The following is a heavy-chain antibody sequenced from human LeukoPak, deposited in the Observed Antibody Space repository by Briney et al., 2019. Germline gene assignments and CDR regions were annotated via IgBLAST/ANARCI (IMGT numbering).Heavy chain of an antibody. CDR3: AKECGDGYLYYYFDY. CDR1: GFTFSSYA. V-gene: IGHV3-23*01. CDR2: ISGSGGST. J-gene: IGHJ4*02. Sequence: PGGSLRLSCAASGFTFSSYAVSWVRQAPGKGLEWVSAISGSGGSTHYADSVKGRFTISRDNSKNTLYLQMNSLRAEDTAVYYCAKECGDGYLYYYFDYWGQGTLVTVSS. D-gene: IGHD5-12*01.